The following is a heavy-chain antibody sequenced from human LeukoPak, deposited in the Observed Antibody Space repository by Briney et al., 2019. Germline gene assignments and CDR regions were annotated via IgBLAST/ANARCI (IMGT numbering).Heavy chain of an antibody. V-gene: IGHV3-7*01. D-gene: IGHD2-21*02. CDR3: ARNGASVATAITPDYYYMDV. Sequence: GGSLRLSCAASGFTFSNYWMSWVRQAPGKGLEWVAGINQGGSEKYYVDSVKGRFTISRDNARNSLYMQMNSLRAEDTAVYYCARNGASVATAITPDYYYMDVWGKGTTVTVSS. J-gene: IGHJ6*03. CDR2: INQGGSEK. CDR1: GFTFSNYW.